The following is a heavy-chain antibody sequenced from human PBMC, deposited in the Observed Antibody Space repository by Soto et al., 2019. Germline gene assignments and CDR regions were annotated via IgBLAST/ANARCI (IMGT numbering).Heavy chain of an antibody. D-gene: IGHD3-16*02. J-gene: IGHJ6*02. V-gene: IGHV1-69*06. CDR1: GGTFSSYA. CDR2: IIPIFGTA. Sequence: SVKVSCKASGGTFSSYAISWVRQAPGQGLEWMGGIIPIFGTANYAQKFQGRVTITADKSTSTAYMELSSLSSEDTAVYYCARAGVVVVSGEVIVKNYYYGMDAWGQGTTVSV. CDR3: ARAGVVVVSGEVIVKNYYYGMDA.